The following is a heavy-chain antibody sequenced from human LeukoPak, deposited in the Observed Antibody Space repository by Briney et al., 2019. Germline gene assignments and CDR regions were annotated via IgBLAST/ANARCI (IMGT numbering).Heavy chain of an antibody. D-gene: IGHD4-17*01. J-gene: IGHJ4*02. CDR2: IYHSRNT. Sequence: SETLSLTCTVSGYSISSSYYWGRIRQPPGKGLEWIGSIYHSRNTYYNPSLKSRVTISVDTSKNQFSLKLSSVTAADTAVYYCARAGYGDSDFDYWGQGTLVTVSS. CDR1: GYSISSSYY. CDR3: ARAGYGDSDFDY. V-gene: IGHV4-38-2*02.